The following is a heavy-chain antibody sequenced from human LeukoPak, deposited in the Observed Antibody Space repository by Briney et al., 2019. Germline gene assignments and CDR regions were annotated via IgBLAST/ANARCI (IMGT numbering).Heavy chain of an antibody. CDR1: GFTFDDYA. D-gene: IGHD3-22*01. V-gene: IGHV3-9*01. CDR2: ISWNSGSI. Sequence: GGSLRLSCAASGFTFDDYAMHWVRQAPGKGLEWVSGISWNSGSIGYADSVKGRFTISRDNAKNSLYLQMNSLRAEDTALYYCAKMGVPYYYDSSGALDYWGQGTLVTVST. J-gene: IGHJ4*02. CDR3: AKMGVPYYYDSSGALDY.